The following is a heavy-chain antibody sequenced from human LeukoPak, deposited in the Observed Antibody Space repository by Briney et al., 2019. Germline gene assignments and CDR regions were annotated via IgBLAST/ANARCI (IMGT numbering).Heavy chain of an antibody. Sequence: PSETLSLTCTVSGVSISSYYWSWIRQPPGKGLEWIGYVYYSGTTNYNPSLSIRVTISVDTSKNQFSLRLSSLTAADTAVYYCARGRISAGYWGQGTLVTVSS. J-gene: IGHJ4*02. CDR1: GVSISSYY. V-gene: IGHV4-59*01. D-gene: IGHD2/OR15-2a*01. CDR2: VYYSGTT. CDR3: ARGRISAGY.